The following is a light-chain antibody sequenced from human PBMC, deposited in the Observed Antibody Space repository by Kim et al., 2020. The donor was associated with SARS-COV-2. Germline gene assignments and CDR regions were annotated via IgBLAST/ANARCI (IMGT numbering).Light chain of an antibody. J-gene: IGLJ3*02. Sequence: NFMLTQPHSVSESPGKTVTISCTGSSGSIASNYVQWYQQRPGSAPTTVIYEDNQRPSGVPDRFSGSIDSSSNSASLTISGLKTEDEADYYFQSYDSSRVFGGGTQLTV. V-gene: IGLV6-57*02. CDR3: QSYDSSRV. CDR2: EDN. CDR1: SGSIASNY.